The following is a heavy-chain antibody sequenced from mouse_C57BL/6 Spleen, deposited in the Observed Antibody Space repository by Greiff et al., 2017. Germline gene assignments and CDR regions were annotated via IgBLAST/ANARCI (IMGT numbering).Heavy chain of an antibody. CDR1: GYTFTSYW. CDR3: ARREDGLRSPVAY. J-gene: IGHJ3*01. D-gene: IGHD1-1*01. V-gene: IGHV1-64*01. Sequence: QVQLQQPGAELVKPGASVKLSCKASGYTFTSYWMHWVKQRPGQGLEWIGMIHPNSGSTNYNEKFKSKATLTVDKSSSTAYMQLSSLTSEDTAVYYCARREDGLRSPVAYWGQGTLVTVSA. CDR2: IHPNSGST.